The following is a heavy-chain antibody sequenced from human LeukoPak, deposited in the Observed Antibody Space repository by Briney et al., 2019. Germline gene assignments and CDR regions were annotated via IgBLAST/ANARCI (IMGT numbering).Heavy chain of an antibody. D-gene: IGHD3-9*01. V-gene: IGHV4-34*01. CDR1: GGSFSGYY. Sequence: SETLSLTCAVYGGSFSGYYWSWIRQPPGKGLEWIGEINHSGRTNYNPSLKSRVTISVDTSKNQFSLKLSSVTAADTAVYYCARVTGYTIEDYFDYWGQGTLVTVSS. CDR2: INHSGRT. J-gene: IGHJ4*02. CDR3: ARVTGYTIEDYFDY.